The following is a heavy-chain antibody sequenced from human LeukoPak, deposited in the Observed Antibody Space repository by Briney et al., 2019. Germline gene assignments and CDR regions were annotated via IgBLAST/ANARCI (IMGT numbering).Heavy chain of an antibody. V-gene: IGHV3-74*01. CDR1: GFTFSSYG. J-gene: IGHJ5*02. D-gene: IGHD2-15*01. Sequence: GGSLRLSCAASGFTFSSYGMHWVRQAPGEGLVWVSRINSDGSSTSYADSVKGRFTISRDNAKNTLYLQMNSLRAEDTAVYYCARPGLGYCSGGSCYNWFDPWGQGTLVTVSS. CDR3: ARPGLGYCSGGSCYNWFDP. CDR2: INSDGSST.